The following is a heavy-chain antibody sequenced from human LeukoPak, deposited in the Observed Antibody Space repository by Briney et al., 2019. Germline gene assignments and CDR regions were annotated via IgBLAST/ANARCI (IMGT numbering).Heavy chain of an antibody. CDR3: ARGHTVFSYFDY. CDR1: GGSFSGYY. Sequence: SETLSLTCAVYGGSFSGYYWSWIRQPPGKGLEWIGEINHSGSTNYNPSLKSRVTISVDTSKNQFSLKLSSVTAADTAVYYCARGHTVFSYFDYWGQGTLVTVSS. CDR2: INHSGST. D-gene: IGHD4-17*01. V-gene: IGHV4-34*01. J-gene: IGHJ4*02.